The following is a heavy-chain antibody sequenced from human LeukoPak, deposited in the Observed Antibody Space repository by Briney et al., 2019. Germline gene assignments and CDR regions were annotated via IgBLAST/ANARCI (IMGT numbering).Heavy chain of an antibody. J-gene: IGHJ5*02. Sequence: SETLSLTCTVSGGSISSSSYYWGWIRQPPGKGLEWIGSIYYSGSTYYNPSLKSRVTISVDTSKNQFSLKLSSVTAADTAVYYCARVALWWGINWFDPWGQGTLVTVSS. V-gene: IGHV4-39*07. CDR2: IYYSGST. CDR1: GGSISSSSYY. CDR3: ARVALWWGINWFDP. D-gene: IGHD2-8*02.